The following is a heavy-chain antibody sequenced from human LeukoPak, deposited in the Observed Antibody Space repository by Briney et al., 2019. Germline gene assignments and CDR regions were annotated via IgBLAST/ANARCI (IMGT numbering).Heavy chain of an antibody. V-gene: IGHV3-21*01. CDR1: GFTFSSYS. Sequence: GGSLRLSCAASGFTFSSYSTNWVRQAPGKGLEWVSSISSASTYIYYADSVKGRFTISRDNAKNSLYLQMNSLRAKDTAMYYCARLVWDTTMADGDIDSWGQGTLLIVSS. CDR3: ARLVWDTTMADGDIDS. J-gene: IGHJ4*02. CDR2: ISSASTYI. D-gene: IGHD5-18*01.